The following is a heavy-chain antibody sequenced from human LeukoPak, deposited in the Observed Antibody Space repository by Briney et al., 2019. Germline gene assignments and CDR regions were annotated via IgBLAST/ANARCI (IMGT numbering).Heavy chain of an antibody. J-gene: IGHJ6*02. Sequence: GGSPRLSCAASGFTFSSYAMSWVRQAPGKGLEWVSAISGSGGSTYYADSVKGRFTISRDNSKNTLYLQMNSLRAEDTAVYYCAKVLGGVMDYYYGMDVWGQGTTVSVSS. CDR3: AKVLGGVMDYYYGMDV. CDR2: ISGSGGST. CDR1: GFTFSSYA. D-gene: IGHD3-16*01. V-gene: IGHV3-23*01.